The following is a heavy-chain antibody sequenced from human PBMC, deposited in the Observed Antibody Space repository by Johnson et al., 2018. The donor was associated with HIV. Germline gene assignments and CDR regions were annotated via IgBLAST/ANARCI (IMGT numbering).Heavy chain of an antibody. J-gene: IGHJ3*02. Sequence: VQLVESGGGLVQPGRSLRLSCAASGFTFDDYAMHWVRQAPGKGLEWVSGISWNGGSIGYADSVKGRFTISRDNAKNSLYLQMNSLRAEDTALYYCAKVGGGRSAAAAFDIWGQGTMVTVSS. V-gene: IGHV3-9*01. CDR2: ISWNGGSI. D-gene: IGHD2-15*01. CDR3: AKVGGGRSAAAAFDI. CDR1: GFTFDDYA.